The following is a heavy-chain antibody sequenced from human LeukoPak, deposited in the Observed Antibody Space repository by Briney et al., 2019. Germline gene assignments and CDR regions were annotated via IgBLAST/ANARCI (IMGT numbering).Heavy chain of an antibody. CDR2: KDYSGST. D-gene: IGHD6-13*01. J-gene: IGHJ4*02. V-gene: IGHV4-59*01. CDR3: ARNLIPEQLVLNF. CDR1: GGSISRYY. Sequence: SETLSLTCTVSGGSISRYYWSWIRQPPGKGLEWIGYKDYSGSTNYNRSLKSRVTISVDTSKNQFSLKLSSVTAADTAVYYCARNLIPEQLVLNFWGQGTLVTVSS.